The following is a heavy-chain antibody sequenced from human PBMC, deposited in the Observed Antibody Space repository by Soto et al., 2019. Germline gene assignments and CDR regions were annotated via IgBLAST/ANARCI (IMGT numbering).Heavy chain of an antibody. D-gene: IGHD3-16*01. Sequence: SGPTLVNPTQTLTLTCTFSGFSLSTSGVGVGWIRQPPGKALEWLALIYWDDDKRYSPSLKSRLTITKDTSKNQVVLTMTNMDPVDTATYYCAHRGGMITIGGLSTGYLDYWGQGTLVTVSS. V-gene: IGHV2-5*02. J-gene: IGHJ4*02. CDR2: IYWDDDK. CDR1: GFSLSTSGVG. CDR3: AHRGGMITIGGLSTGYLDY.